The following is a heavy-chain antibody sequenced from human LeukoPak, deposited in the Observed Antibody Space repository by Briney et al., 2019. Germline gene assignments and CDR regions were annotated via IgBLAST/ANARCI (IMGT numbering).Heavy chain of an antibody. J-gene: IGHJ4*02. Sequence: PSETLSLTRAVSGGSISIYYWSCVRQPPGKGLEWRGYMYDTVNTKDNPSLTSRLTLSADTSKNQFYVRLGYVTAADTAVYYSATIKRGYPYDYFDFWGQGILVTVSS. CDR2: MYDTVNT. CDR3: ATIKRGYPYDYFDF. D-gene: IGHD5-18*01. V-gene: IGHV4-59*01. CDR1: GGSISIYY.